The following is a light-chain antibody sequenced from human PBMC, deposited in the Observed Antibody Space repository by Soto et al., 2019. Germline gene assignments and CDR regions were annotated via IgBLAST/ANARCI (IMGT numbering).Light chain of an antibody. CDR1: SSDVGSYSL. V-gene: IGLV2-23*02. CDR2: EVS. CDR3: CSYAGSLYV. J-gene: IGLJ1*01. Sequence: QSVLTQPASVSGSPGQSITISCTGTSSDVGSYSLVSWCQPHPGKAPKLIIYEVSTRPSGVSNRFSGSKSGNTASLTISGLQAEDAADYYCCSYAGSLYVFATGTKVTVL.